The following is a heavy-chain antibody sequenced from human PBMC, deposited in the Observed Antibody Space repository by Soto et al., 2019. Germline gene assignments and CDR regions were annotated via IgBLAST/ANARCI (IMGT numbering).Heavy chain of an antibody. CDR2: IHHIGST. D-gene: IGHD3-3*01. CDR3: TRGDDFWSGYYFDF. V-gene: IGHV4-38-2*01. CDR1: GYSISSGYY. Sequence: SETLSLTCAVSGYSISSGYYWGWIRQSPGKGLEWIGSIHHIGSTYYNPSLRSRVTISVDTSKNQFFLSLTSVTAADTAVYYCTRGDDFWSGYYFDFWGQGTLVTVSS. J-gene: IGHJ4*02.